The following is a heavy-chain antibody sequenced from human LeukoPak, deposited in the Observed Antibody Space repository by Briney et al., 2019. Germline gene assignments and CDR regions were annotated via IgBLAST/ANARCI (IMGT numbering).Heavy chain of an antibody. D-gene: IGHD3-9*01. CDR3: ARVGNYDILTGYYTFDY. J-gene: IGHJ4*02. Sequence: SVNVSCKASGGTFSSYAISWVRQAPGQGLAWMGGIIPIFGTANYAQKFQGRVTITADKSTSTAYMELSSLRSEDTAVYYCARVGNYDILTGYYTFDYWGQGTLVTVSS. V-gene: IGHV1-69*06. CDR1: GGTFSSYA. CDR2: IIPIFGTA.